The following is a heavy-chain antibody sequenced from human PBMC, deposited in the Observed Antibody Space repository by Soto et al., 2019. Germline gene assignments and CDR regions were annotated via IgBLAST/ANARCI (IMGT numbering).Heavy chain of an antibody. CDR3: ARHGAYSTSVYYYYGMDV. V-gene: IGHV4-39*01. D-gene: IGHD6-13*01. CDR1: VGAINSTVYY. J-gene: IGHJ6*02. CDR2: SNYGGPT. Sequence: PSETLYLTCTVSVGAINSTVYYWCWIRQPPGKGLEWIGSSNYGGPTYYSPSLQSRVTISLDTAKNHFSLNLRSVTAADTAVYYCARHGAYSTSVYYYYGMDVWGQGTTVTVSS.